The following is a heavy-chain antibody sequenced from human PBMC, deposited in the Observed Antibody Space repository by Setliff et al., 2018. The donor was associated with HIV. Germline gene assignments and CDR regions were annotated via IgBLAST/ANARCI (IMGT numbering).Heavy chain of an antibody. CDR3: ARGVRGVVNGMDV. V-gene: IGHV3-74*01. CDR2: INTDGSST. CDR1: GLTFSSHW. J-gene: IGHJ6*02. Sequence: HPGGSLRLSCAASGLTFSSHWMHWVRQAPGKGLVWVSRINTDGSSTSYADSVKGRFTISRDNAKNTLYLQMNSLRAEDTAVYYCARGVRGVVNGMDVWGQGTTVTVSS. D-gene: IGHD3-10*01.